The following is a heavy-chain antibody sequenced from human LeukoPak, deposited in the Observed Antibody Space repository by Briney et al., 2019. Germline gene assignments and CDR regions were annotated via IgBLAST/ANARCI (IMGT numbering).Heavy chain of an antibody. CDR3: ARSVGRELLWFGELLD. J-gene: IGHJ4*02. V-gene: IGHV4-34*01. CDR1: GGSISSYY. CDR2: INHSGST. D-gene: IGHD3-10*01. Sequence: PSETLSLTCTVSGGSISSYYWSWIRQPPGKGLEWIGEINHSGSTNYNPSLKSRVTISVDTSKNQFSLKLSSVTAADTAVYYCARSVGRELLWFGELLDWGQGTLVTVSS.